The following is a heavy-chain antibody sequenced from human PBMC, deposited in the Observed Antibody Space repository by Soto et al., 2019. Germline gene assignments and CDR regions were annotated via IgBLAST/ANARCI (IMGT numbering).Heavy chain of an antibody. CDR1: GYTLTELS. CDR3: ATVLVELEPNWFDP. D-gene: IGHD1-1*01. Sequence: ASVKVSCKVSGYTLTELSMHWVRQAPGKGLEWMGGFDPEDGETIYAQKFQGRVTMTEDTSTDTAYMELSSLRSEDTAVYYCATVLVELEPNWFDPWGQEPWSPSPQ. CDR2: FDPEDGET. V-gene: IGHV1-24*01. J-gene: IGHJ5*02.